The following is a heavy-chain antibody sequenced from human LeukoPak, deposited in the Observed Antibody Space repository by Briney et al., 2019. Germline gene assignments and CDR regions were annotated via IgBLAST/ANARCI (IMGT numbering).Heavy chain of an antibody. CDR2: IKQDGIEK. V-gene: IGHV3-7*01. CDR3: ARGSSGYYCDHFQT. CDR1: GFTFSNFW. Sequence: GGSLRLSCAASGFTFSNFWMTWIGQAPGKGLEWVANIKQDGIEKYYADSAEGRFTVSRDNTKNTMFLQMDSLRVEDTAVYYCARGSSGYYCDHFQTWGQGSLVTVSS. D-gene: IGHD3-22*01. J-gene: IGHJ1*01.